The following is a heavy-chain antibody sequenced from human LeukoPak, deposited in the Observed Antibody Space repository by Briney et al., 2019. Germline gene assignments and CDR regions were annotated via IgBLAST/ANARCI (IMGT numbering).Heavy chain of an antibody. J-gene: IGHJ4*02. D-gene: IGHD3-10*01. CDR1: GFTFSDYA. CDR2: ISTDGGGT. V-gene: IGHV3-64*01. CDR3: VKDGSGSYYTYYFDY. Sequence: GGSLRLSCAASGFTFSDYAMHWVRQAPGKGLEYVSAISTDGGGTYYVNSVKGRFTISRDNSKNTLYLQMSSLRAEDTAVYYCVKDGSGSYYTYYFDYWGQGTLVTVSS.